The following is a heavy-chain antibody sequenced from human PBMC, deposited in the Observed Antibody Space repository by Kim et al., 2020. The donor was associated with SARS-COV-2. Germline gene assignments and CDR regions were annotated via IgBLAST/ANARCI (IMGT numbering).Heavy chain of an antibody. CDR3: ARGPYCSSTSCYTGVGWFDP. J-gene: IGHJ5*02. CDR2: IYYSGST. D-gene: IGHD2-2*02. Sequence: SETLSLTCTVSGGSISSGGYYWSWIRQHPGKGLEWIGYIYYSGSTYYNPSLKSRVTISVDTSKNQFSLKLSSVTAADTAVYYCARGPYCSSTSCYTGVGWFDPWGQGTLVTVSS. V-gene: IGHV4-31*03. CDR1: GGSISSGGYY.